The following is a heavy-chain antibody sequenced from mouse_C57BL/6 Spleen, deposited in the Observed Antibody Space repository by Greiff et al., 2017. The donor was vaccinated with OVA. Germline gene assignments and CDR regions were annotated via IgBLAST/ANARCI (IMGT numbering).Heavy chain of an antibody. D-gene: IGHD2-4*01. CDR1: GFSLTSYG. J-gene: IGHJ3*01. V-gene: IGHV2-6-1*01. CDR2: IWSDGST. Sequence: QVHVKESGPGLVAPSQSLSITCTVSGFSLTSYGVHWVRQPPGKGLEWLVVIWSDGSTTYNSALKSRLSISKDNSKSQVFLKMNSLQTDDTAMYYCARQGNDYDAFAYWGQGTLVTVSA. CDR3: ARQGNDYDAFAY.